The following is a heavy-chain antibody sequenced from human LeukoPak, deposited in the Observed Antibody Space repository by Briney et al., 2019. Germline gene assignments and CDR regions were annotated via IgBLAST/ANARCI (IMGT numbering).Heavy chain of an antibody. CDR3: ARLSTMIVVELHFDY. CDR1: GGSFSGYY. V-gene: IGHV4-39*01. D-gene: IGHD3-22*01. J-gene: IGHJ4*02. Sequence: SETLSLTCAVYGGSFSGYYWGWIRQPPGKGLEWIGSIYYSGSTYYNPSLKSRVTISVDTSKNQFSLKLSSVTAADTAVYYCARLSTMIVVELHFDYWGQGTLVTVSS. CDR2: IYYSGST.